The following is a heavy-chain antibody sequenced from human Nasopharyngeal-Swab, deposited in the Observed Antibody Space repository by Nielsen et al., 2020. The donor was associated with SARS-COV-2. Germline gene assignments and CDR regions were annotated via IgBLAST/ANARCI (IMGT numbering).Heavy chain of an antibody. D-gene: IGHD7-27*01. Sequence: GSLRLSCTVSGGSISTSNYYWGWIRQPPGKGLEWIASIYYSGSTYYNPSLKSRVTISVDTSKNQFSLKLSSVTAADTAVYYCARSQLGNWGSFRPDAFDIWGQGTMVTVSS. J-gene: IGHJ3*02. CDR2: IYYSGST. CDR1: GGSISTSNYY. CDR3: ARSQLGNWGSFRPDAFDI. V-gene: IGHV4-39*01.